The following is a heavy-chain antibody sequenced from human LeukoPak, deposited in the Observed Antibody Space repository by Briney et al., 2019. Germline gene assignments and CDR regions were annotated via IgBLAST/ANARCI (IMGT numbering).Heavy chain of an antibody. J-gene: IGHJ4*02. CDR1: GYIFTSYW. D-gene: IGHD3-9*01. Sequence: GESLKISCKGSGYIFTSYWIGWVRQMPGKGLEWMGIIYPGDSDTRYSPSFQGQVTISADKSISTAYLQWSSLKASDTAMYYCARHSAYYDILTGLPDYWGQGTLVTASS. CDR2: IYPGDSDT. CDR3: ARHSAYYDILTGLPDY. V-gene: IGHV5-51*01.